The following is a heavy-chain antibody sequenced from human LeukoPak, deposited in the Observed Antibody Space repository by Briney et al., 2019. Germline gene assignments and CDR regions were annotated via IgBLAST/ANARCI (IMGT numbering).Heavy chain of an antibody. CDR3: ARELHGHNDY. J-gene: IGHJ4*02. CDR2: TNSDGSST. D-gene: IGHD4-11*01. V-gene: IGHV3-74*01. CDR1: GFTFSSYW. Sequence: PWGSLRLSCAASGFTFSSYWMHWVRQAPGKGLVWVSRTNSDGSSTSYADYVKGRFTISRDNAKNTLYLQMNSLRAEDTAVYYCARELHGHNDYRGQGTLVTVSS.